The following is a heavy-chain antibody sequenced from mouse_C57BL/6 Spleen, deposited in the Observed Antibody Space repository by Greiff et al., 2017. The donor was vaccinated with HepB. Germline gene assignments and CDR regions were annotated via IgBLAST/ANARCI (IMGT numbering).Heavy chain of an antibody. CDR1: GYTFTDYE. D-gene: IGHD1-1*01. CDR2: IDPETGGT. J-gene: IGHJ2*01. V-gene: IGHV1-15*01. Sequence: QVQLKESGAELVRPGASVTLSCKASGYTFTDYEMHWVKQTPVHGLEWIGAIDPETGGTAYNQKFKGKAILTADKSSSTAYMELRSLTSEDSAVYYCTRAGNYYGFDYWGQGTTLTVSS. CDR3: TRAGNYYGFDY.